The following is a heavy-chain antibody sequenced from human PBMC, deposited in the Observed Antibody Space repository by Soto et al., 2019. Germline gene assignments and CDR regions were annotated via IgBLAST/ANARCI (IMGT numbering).Heavy chain of an antibody. Sequence: VQLQESGPGLLKPSETLSLTCTVSGDSTNGYYWSWLRQSPGKGLEWLVYVYDGESPKYGPSLKSPVTISLATSKNQYSLTLTSVTSADTAVYYCARDHWRHYGNAWRYFGLDVWGPGTTVTVS. D-gene: IGHD3-10*01. V-gene: IGHV4-59*01. CDR1: GDSTNGYY. J-gene: IGHJ6*02. CDR2: VYDGESP. CDR3: ARDHWRHYGNAWRYFGLDV.